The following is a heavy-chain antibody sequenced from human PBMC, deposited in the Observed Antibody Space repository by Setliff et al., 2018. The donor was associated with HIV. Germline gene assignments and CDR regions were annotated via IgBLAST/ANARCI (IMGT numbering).Heavy chain of an antibody. V-gene: IGHV4-59*11. J-gene: IGHJ5*01. D-gene: IGHD2-21*01. Sequence: SETLSLTCTVSGGSIRSHYWSWIRQSPGKGLEWIGYIHYRGSTNYNPSLKSRVIISVDMSKNQFSLKLTSVTAADTAVYYCASDFEASYCGGGCYSGWFDSWGQGILVTVSS. CDR3: ASDFEASYCGGGCYSGWFDS. CDR2: IHYRGST. CDR1: GGSIRSHY.